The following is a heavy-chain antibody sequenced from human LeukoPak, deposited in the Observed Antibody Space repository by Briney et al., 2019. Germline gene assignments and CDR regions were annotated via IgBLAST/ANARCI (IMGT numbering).Heavy chain of an antibody. V-gene: IGHV4-34*01. J-gene: IGHJ6*02. CDR1: GGSFSGHY. CDR2: INHSGST. Sequence: PSETLSLTCAVYGGSFSGHYWSWIRQPPGKGLEWIGEINHSGSTNYNPSLKSRVTISVDTSKNQFSLKLSSVTAADTAVYYCARAGSVSSGPPFYYYYYGMDVWGQGTTVTVSS. CDR3: ARAGSVSSGPPFYYYYYGMDV. D-gene: IGHD3-22*01.